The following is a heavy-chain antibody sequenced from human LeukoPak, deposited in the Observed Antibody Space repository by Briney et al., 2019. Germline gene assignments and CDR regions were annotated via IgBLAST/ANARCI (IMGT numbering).Heavy chain of an antibody. D-gene: IGHD2-15*01. CDR2: ISSSGNTI. CDR1: GFTFSDYY. J-gene: IGHJ6*03. V-gene: IGHV3-11*04. CDR3: AGLPRILFPGYYYYYMDV. Sequence: GGSLRLSCAASGFTFSDYYMSWIRQAPGKGLEWVSYISSSGNTIFYADSVKGRFTISRDNAKNSLYLQMNSLRAEDTAVYYCAGLPRILFPGYYYYYMDVWGKGTTVTVSS.